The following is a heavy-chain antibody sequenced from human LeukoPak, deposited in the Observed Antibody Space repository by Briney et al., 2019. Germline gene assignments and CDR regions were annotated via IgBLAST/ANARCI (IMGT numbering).Heavy chain of an antibody. V-gene: IGHV1-3*01. D-gene: IGHD3-10*01. J-gene: IGHJ5*02. Sequence: ASVKVSCKTSGYTFSNSGLHWVRQAPGQSLEWMGWINAGNGNTKYSQKFQDRLTITRDTSASTVYMELNSLKSEDTAMYYCARGRGLIETSRFDPWGQGTLVIVSS. CDR2: INAGNGNT. CDR3: ARGRGLIETSRFDP. CDR1: GYTFSNSG.